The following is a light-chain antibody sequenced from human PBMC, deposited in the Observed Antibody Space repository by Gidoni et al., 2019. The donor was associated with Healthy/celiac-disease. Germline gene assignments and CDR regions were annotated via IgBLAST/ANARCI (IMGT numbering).Light chain of an antibody. CDR1: QDISNY. V-gene: IGKV1-33*01. CDR3: QQYVS. CDR2: DAS. J-gene: IGKJ4*01. Sequence: DIQMTQSPSSLSASVGDRGTITCQASQDISNYLNWYQQKPGKAPKHLIYDASNLETGVPSRFCGSGSGTDFTFTIRSLQPEYIATYYCQQYVSFGGXTKVDIK.